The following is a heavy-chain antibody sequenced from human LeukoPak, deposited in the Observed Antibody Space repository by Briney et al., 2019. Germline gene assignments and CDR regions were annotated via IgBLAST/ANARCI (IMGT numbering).Heavy chain of an antibody. V-gene: IGHV3-30*02. CDR2: IRYDGSNK. D-gene: IGHD2-2*01. CDR3: ARYHCSSTSCYSEVSFDY. J-gene: IGHJ4*02. CDR1: GFTFSTYG. Sequence: PGGSLRLSRAASGFTFSTYGMHWVRQAPGKGLEWVAFIRYDGSNKYYADSVKGRFTISRDNSKSTLCLQMNSLRAEDTAVYYCARYHCSSTSCYSEVSFDYWGQGTLVTVSS.